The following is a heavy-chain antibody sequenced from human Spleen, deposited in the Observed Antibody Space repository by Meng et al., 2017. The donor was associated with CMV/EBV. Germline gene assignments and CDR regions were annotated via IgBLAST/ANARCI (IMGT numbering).Heavy chain of an antibody. CDR2: INHSGST. J-gene: IGHJ5*02. D-gene: IGHD2-2*02. V-gene: IGHV4-39*07. CDR1: GGSISSSSYY. CDR3: ARGIRYCYSSSCYIWFDP. Sequence: SETLSLTCTVSGGSISSSSYYWGWIRQPPGKGLEWIGEINHSGSTNYNPSLKSRVTISVDTSKNQFSLKLSSVTAADTAVYYCARGIRYCYSSSCYIWFDPWGQGTLVTVSS.